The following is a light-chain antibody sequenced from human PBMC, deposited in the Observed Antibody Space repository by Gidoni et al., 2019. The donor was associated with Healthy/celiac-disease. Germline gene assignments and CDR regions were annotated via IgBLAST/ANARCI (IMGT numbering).Light chain of an antibody. CDR3: QQRSNWPPVLT. CDR1: QSVSSY. CDR2: EAS. V-gene: IGKV3-11*01. J-gene: IGKJ4*01. Sequence: EIVLTQSPATLSLSPGESATLSCRASQSVSSYLAWYQQKPGQAPRLLIYEASNRATGIPARFSGSGSGTDFTLTISSLEPEDFAVYYCQQRSNWPPVLTFGGGTKVEIK.